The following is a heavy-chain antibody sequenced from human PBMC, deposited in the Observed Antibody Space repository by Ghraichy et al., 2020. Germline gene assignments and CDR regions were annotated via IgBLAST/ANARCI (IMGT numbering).Heavy chain of an antibody. D-gene: IGHD3-22*01. Sequence: SGPTLVKPTQTLTLTCTFSGFSLSTSGMCVSWIRQPPGKALEWLARIDWDDDKYYSTSLKTRLTISKDTSKNQVVLTMTNMDPVDTATYYCARVHYDSSGYYPDYYGMDVWGQWTTVTVSS. CDR3: ARVHYDSSGYYPDYYGMDV. V-gene: IGHV2-70*11. J-gene: IGHJ6*02. CDR1: GFSLSTSGMC. CDR2: IDWDDDK.